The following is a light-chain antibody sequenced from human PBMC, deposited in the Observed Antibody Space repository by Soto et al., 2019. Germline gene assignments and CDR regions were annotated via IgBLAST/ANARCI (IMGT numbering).Light chain of an antibody. CDR1: QSVSSN. Sequence: EIVMTQSPATLSVSPGERATLSCRASQSVSSNVAWYQQKPGQAPRLLIYGASTRATGIPARFSGRWSGTEFTLTISSLQSEAFAVYYCQQYNNWTQWTFGQGTKVEIK. CDR3: QQYNNWTQWT. J-gene: IGKJ1*01. V-gene: IGKV3-15*01. CDR2: GAS.